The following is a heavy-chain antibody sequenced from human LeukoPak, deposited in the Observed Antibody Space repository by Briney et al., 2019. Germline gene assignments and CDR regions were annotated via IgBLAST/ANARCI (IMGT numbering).Heavy chain of an antibody. D-gene: IGHD3-10*01. CDR1: GFTFSSYA. Sequence: PGGSLRLSCAASGFTFSSYAMNWVRQAPGKGLEWVSVISGSGDSTDYADSVKGRFTVSRDNSKNTLYLQMSSLRAEDTAVYYCAKDQENYYGSGRGSNGMDVWGQGTTVTVSS. V-gene: IGHV3-23*01. J-gene: IGHJ6*02. CDR2: ISGSGDST. CDR3: AKDQENYYGSGRGSNGMDV.